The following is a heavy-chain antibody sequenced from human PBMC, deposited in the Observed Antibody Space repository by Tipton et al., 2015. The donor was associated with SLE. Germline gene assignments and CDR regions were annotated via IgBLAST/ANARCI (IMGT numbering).Heavy chain of an antibody. D-gene: IGHD6-19*01. Sequence: GSLRLSCAASGFTFSGFSMTWVRQAPGMGLEWVSLIYSGGSPYYADSVKGRFTISRDDFKNTLYLQMTSLRAEDTAVYYCARFIAVESFDYWGQGTLVTVS. CDR1: GFTFSGFS. V-gene: IGHV3-23*03. J-gene: IGHJ4*02. CDR3: ARFIAVESFDY. CDR2: IYSGGSP.